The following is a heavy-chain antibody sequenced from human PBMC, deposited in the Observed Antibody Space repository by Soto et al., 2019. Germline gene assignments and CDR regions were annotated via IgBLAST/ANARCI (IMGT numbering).Heavy chain of an antibody. CDR1: GFTFSSYG. Sequence: QVQLVESGGGVVQPGRSLRLSCAASGFTFSSYGMHWVRQAPGKGLEWVAVISYDGSNKYYADSVKGRFTISRDNSKNPLYLQMNSLRAEDTAVYYCAKRSYYGSGRAGLDYWGQGTLVTVSS. J-gene: IGHJ4*02. CDR2: ISYDGSNK. D-gene: IGHD3-10*01. V-gene: IGHV3-30*18. CDR3: AKRSYYGSGRAGLDY.